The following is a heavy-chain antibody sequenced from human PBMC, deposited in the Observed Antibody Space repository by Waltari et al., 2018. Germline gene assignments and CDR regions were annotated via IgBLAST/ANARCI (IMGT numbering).Heavy chain of an antibody. CDR2: ILGSGGNT. J-gene: IGHJ4*02. CDR3: VKDRQIYSGGSYADGFDD. D-gene: IGHD1-26*01. CDR1: AFTFATHV. V-gene: IGHV3-23*04. Sequence: EVQPVESGGNVLQPGGSLRLSCAASAFTFATHVLTWVRQAPGKGLEGVSSILGSGGNTVYANSVKGRFTISRDISKNTLYLQMNSLRAEDTALYYCVKDRQIYSGGSYADGFDDWGQGTLVTVSS.